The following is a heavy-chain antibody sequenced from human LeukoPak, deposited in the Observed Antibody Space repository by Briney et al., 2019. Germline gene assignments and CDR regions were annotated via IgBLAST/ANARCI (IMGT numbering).Heavy chain of an antibody. CDR3: ASVGYCSSTSCYAIDY. CDR2: INHSGST. Sequence: YPSETLSLTCAVYGGSFSGYYWSWIRQPPGKGLEWIGEINHSGSTFYNPSLKSRVTISVDTSKNQFSLKLSSVTAADTAVYYCASVGYCSSTSCYAIDYWGQGTLVTVSS. CDR1: GGSFSGYY. V-gene: IGHV4-34*01. D-gene: IGHD2-2*01. J-gene: IGHJ4*02.